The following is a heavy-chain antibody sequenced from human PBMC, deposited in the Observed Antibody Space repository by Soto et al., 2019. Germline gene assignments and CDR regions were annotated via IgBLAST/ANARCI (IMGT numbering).Heavy chain of an antibody. J-gene: IGHJ6*03. Sequence: ASVKVFCKASGYTFTSYGISWVRQAPGQGLEWMGWISAYNGNTNYAQKLQGRVTMTTDTSTSTAYMELRSLRSDDTAVYYCAREGYSSSSWDDYYYYYMDVWGKGTTVTVSS. CDR1: GYTFTSYG. V-gene: IGHV1-18*01. D-gene: IGHD6-6*01. CDR2: ISAYNGNT. CDR3: AREGYSSSSWDDYYYYYMDV.